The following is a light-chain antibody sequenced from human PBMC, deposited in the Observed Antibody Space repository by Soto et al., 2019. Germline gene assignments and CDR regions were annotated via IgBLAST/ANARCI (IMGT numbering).Light chain of an antibody. Sequence: IVLTQSPGTLSLSPGDRASLSCRASQSVSNSYLAWYQQKPGQAPRLLIYGASIRATGIPDRFSGSGSETDFTLTISRLEPEDFAVYYCQHYGNSPPFTFGPGTKVDI. J-gene: IGKJ3*01. CDR3: QHYGNSPPFT. CDR2: GAS. CDR1: QSVSNSY. V-gene: IGKV3-20*01.